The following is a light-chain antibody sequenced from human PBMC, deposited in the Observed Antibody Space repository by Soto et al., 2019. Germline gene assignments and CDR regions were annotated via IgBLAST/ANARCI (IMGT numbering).Light chain of an antibody. CDR2: DVS. V-gene: IGLV2-14*01. J-gene: IGLJ2*01. Sequence: QSVLTQPASVSGSPGQSITISCTGTSSDVGGYDYVSWYQQNPGKAPKLMIYDVSNRPSGVSNRFSGSKSGNTASLTISGLQAEDEADYYCSSYTSSSTLVVFGGGTQLT. CDR3: SSYTSSSTLVV. CDR1: SSDVGGYDY.